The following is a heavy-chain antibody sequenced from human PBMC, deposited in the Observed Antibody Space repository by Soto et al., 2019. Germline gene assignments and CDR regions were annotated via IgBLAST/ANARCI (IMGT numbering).Heavy chain of an antibody. Sequence: GGSLRLSCAASGFTFSSYAMHWVRQAPGKGLEWVAVISYDGSNKYYADSVKGRFTISRDNSKNTLYLQMNSLRAEDTAVYYCARVKVPELGDYGMDVWGQGTTVTVSS. D-gene: IGHD1-26*01. V-gene: IGHV3-30-3*01. CDR3: ARVKVPELGDYGMDV. CDR2: ISYDGSNK. CDR1: GFTFSSYA. J-gene: IGHJ6*02.